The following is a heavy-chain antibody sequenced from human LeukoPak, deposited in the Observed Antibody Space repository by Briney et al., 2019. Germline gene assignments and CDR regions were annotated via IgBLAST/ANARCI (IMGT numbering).Heavy chain of an antibody. V-gene: IGHV4-4*09. D-gene: IGHD6-6*01. CDR1: GDSISSYY. Sequence: SETLSPTCTVSGDSISSYYWSWVRQPPGQGLEWIGYIYTSGGTNYITSLKGRVTISIDTSKNQFSLKLSSVTAADSAVYYCARLTRLSTSPDRYYLDYWGQGTLVTVSS. J-gene: IGHJ4*02. CDR2: IYTSGGT. CDR3: ARLTRLSTSPDRYYLDY.